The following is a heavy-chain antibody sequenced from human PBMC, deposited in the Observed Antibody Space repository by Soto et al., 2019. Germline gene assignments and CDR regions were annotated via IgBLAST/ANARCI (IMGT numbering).Heavy chain of an antibody. J-gene: IGHJ6*02. CDR2: IIPIFGTA. Sequence: QVQLVQSGAEVKKPGSSVKVSCKASGGTFSSYAISWVRQAPGQGLEWMGGIIPIFGTANYAQKFQGRVTITADESTSTGYMELSSLRSEDTAVYYCARDGSSYGSGSYDYYGMDVWGQGTTVTVSS. CDR1: GGTFSSYA. D-gene: IGHD3-10*01. V-gene: IGHV1-69*12. CDR3: ARDGSSYGSGSYDYYGMDV.